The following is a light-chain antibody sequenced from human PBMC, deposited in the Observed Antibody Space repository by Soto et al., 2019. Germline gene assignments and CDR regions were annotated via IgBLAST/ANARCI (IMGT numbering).Light chain of an antibody. CDR1: RSVWGSG. V-gene: IGKV3-20*01. CDR3: LQYGRSPWT. CDR2: GSS. Sequence: EMVLTQSPGTLSFSPVERATLSFSSSRSVWGSGLALYQQKPGQAPSLLIYGSSSRASGIPDRFSGSGSGTDFTLSISRLEAEDFAVYYCLQYGRSPWTFGQGTKVDVK. J-gene: IGKJ1*01.